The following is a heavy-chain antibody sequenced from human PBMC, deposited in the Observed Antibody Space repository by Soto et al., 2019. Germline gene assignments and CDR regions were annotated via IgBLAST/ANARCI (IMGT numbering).Heavy chain of an antibody. Sequence: PSETLSLTCSVSSGSITNYYWNCIRHTPGKGLEWIGYIYHTGSTSKNPSLKSRVTLSLDTSKNQLTLNLTSVTAADTAIYYCARSVNRGYSYGYGHWGQGTLVTVSS. D-gene: IGHD5-18*01. V-gene: IGHV4-59*01. CDR3: ARSVNRGYSYGYGH. CDR1: SGSITNYY. J-gene: IGHJ4*02. CDR2: IYHTGST.